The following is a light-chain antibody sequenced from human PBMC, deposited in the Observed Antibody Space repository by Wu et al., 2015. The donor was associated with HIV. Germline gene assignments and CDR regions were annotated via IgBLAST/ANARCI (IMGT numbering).Light chain of an antibody. CDR2: KAS. J-gene: IGKJ4*01. V-gene: IGKV1-5*03. Sequence: DIQMTQSPSTLSASVGDRVTITCRASQSISSWLAWYQQKPGKAPKLLIYKASTLESGVPSRFSGSGSGTEFTLTISSLQPDDFATYYCQHLYSYPLTFGGGTKVEIK. CDR3: QHLYSYPLT. CDR1: QSISSW.